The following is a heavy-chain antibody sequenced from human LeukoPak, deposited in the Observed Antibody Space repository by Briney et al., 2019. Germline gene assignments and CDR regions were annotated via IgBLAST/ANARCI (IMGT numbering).Heavy chain of an antibody. J-gene: IGHJ4*02. D-gene: IGHD4-17*01. V-gene: IGHV1-18*01. CDR2: ISAYNGNT. CDR1: GYTFTSYG. Sequence: GASVKVSCKASGYTFTSYGISWVRQAPGQGLEWMGWISAYNGNTNYAQKLQGRVTMTTDTSTSTAYMELRSLRSDDTAVYYCARLYGDCDEYYFDYWGQGTLVTVSS. CDR3: ARLYGDCDEYYFDY.